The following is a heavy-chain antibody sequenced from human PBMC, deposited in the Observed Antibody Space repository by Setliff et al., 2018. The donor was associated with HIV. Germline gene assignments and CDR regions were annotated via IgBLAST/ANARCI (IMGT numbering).Heavy chain of an antibody. CDR3: ARHDPGGFPFSPDY. CDR2: IHYGGTT. J-gene: IGHJ4*02. D-gene: IGHD6-25*01. CDR1: GNSISADSY. V-gene: IGHV4-38-2*01. Sequence: PSETLSLTCAVSGNSISADSYWGWIRQPPGNRLEYIGNIHYGGTTYYSPSLKSRVTISLDTSKSQFSLKLSSVTAADTAVYYCARHDPGGFPFSPDYWGQGTLVTVSS.